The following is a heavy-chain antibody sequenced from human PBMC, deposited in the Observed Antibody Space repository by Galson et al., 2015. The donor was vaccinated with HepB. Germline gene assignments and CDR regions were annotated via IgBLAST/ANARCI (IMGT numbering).Heavy chain of an antibody. CDR3: AKGDRGYCSGVRCYPFDY. CDR2: IVGGGVDT. J-gene: IGHJ4*02. D-gene: IGHD2-15*01. CDR1: GFTFSSYA. Sequence: SLRLSCAASGFTFSSYAMRWVRQAPGKGLEWVSAIVGGGVDTYHADSVKGRFTISRDNSKNTLYLQMNSLRAEDTAIYYCAKGDRGYCSGVRCYPFDYWGQGALVTVSS. V-gene: IGHV3-23*01.